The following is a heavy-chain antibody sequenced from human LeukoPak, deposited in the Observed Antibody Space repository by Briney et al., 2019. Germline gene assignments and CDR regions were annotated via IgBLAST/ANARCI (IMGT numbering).Heavy chain of an antibody. CDR2: IYHSRST. V-gene: IGHV4-39*01. D-gene: IGHD3-10*01. Sequence: PSETLSLTCTVSGGSISTSSYYWGWIRQPPGKGLEWIGSIYHSRSTYYNASLKSRATISADTSKNQFSLELSSVTAADTAVYYCARHRWMEVYGSGSYYVDYWGQGTLVTVSS. CDR1: GGSISTSSYY. J-gene: IGHJ4*02. CDR3: ARHRWMEVYGSGSYYVDY.